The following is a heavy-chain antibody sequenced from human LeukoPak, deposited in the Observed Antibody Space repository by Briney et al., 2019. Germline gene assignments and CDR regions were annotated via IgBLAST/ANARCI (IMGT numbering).Heavy chain of an antibody. V-gene: IGHV3-23*01. J-gene: IGHJ4*02. CDR3: AKSGGNSAFWDY. Sequence: GGSLRLSCAASGFTFSSYAMSWVRQAPGKGLEWVSAISGSGGSTYYVDSVKGRFTISRDNSKNTLYPQMNSLRAEDTAVYYCAKSGGNSAFWDYWGQGTLVTVSS. CDR2: ISGSGGST. CDR1: GFTFSSYA. D-gene: IGHD4-23*01.